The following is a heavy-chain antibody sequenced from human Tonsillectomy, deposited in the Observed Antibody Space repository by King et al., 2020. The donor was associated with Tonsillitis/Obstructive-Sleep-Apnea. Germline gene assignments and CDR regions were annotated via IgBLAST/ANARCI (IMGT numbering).Heavy chain of an antibody. CDR3: ARDALLGYCSGGSCNNWFDP. V-gene: IGHV1-18*01. D-gene: IGHD2-15*01. J-gene: IGHJ5*02. Sequence: QLVQSGAEVKKPGASVKVSCKASGYTFTNYGISWVRQAPGQGLEWMGWIISYNANTNYAQKLQGRVTMTTDTSTSTAYMELRSLRSDDTAVYYCARDALLGYCSGGSCNNWFDPWGQGTLVTVSS. CDR2: IISYNANT. CDR1: GYTFTNYG.